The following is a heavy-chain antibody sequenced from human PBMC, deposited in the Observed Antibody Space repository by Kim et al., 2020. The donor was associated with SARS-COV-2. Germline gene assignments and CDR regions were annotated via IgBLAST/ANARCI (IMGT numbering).Heavy chain of an antibody. CDR3: ASLNTYYYDSSGHEALDAFDI. CDR1: GGSISSSSYY. Sequence: SETLSLTCTVSGGSISSSSYYWGWIRQPPGKGLEWIGSIYYSGSTYYNPSLKSRVTISVDTSKNQFSLKLSSVTAADTAVYYCASLNTYYYDSSGHEALDAFDIWGQGTMVTVSS. CDR2: IYYSGST. J-gene: IGHJ3*02. V-gene: IGHV4-39*07. D-gene: IGHD3-22*01.